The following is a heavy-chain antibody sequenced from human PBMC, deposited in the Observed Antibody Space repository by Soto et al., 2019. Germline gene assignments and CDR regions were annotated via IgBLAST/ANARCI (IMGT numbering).Heavy chain of an antibody. V-gene: IGHV4-39*01. D-gene: IGHD3-22*01. J-gene: IGHJ4*02. CDR3: ARISSGGYSH. CDR1: GGSISSSSYY. CDR2: IYYSGST. Sequence: SETLSLTCTVSGGSISSSSYYWGWIRQPPGKGLEWIGSIYYSGSTYYNPSLKSRVTISVDTSKNQFSLKLSSVTAADTAGYYCARISSGGYSHWGQGTLVTVSS.